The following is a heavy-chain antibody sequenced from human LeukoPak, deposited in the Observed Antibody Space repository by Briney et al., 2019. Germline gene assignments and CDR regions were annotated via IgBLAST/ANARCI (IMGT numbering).Heavy chain of an antibody. V-gene: IGHV3-30*18. J-gene: IGHJ4*02. CDR1: GFTFSSYG. CDR3: AKDRGLDYGDRRHFDY. CDR2: ISYDGSNK. D-gene: IGHD4-17*01. Sequence: PGRSLRLSCAASGFTFSSYGMHWVRQAPGKGLEWVAVISYDGSNKYYADSVKGRFTISRDNSKNTLYLQMNSLRAEDTAVYYCAKDRGLDYGDRRHFDYWGQGTLVTVSS.